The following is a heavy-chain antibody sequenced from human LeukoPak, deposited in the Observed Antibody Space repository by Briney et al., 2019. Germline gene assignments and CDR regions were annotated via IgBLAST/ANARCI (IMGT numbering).Heavy chain of an antibody. Sequence: GGSLRLSCAASGLAVSSNYMSWVRQAPGKGLEWVSIIYSGGSTEYADSVKGRFTISRDNSKNTVYLEMNSLRAEDTAVYYCARGDSGSWNYKRGFDHWGQGTLVTVSS. CDR2: IYSGGST. CDR1: GLAVSSNY. D-gene: IGHD1-26*01. J-gene: IGHJ5*02. CDR3: ARGDSGSWNYKRGFDH. V-gene: IGHV3-53*01.